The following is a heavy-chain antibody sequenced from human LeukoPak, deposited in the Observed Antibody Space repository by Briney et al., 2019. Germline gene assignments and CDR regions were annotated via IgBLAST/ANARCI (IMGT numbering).Heavy chain of an antibody. V-gene: IGHV3-30*18. CDR1: GFTFTSYG. D-gene: IGHD7-27*01. J-gene: IGHJ4*02. CDR2: ISYDGSNK. CDR3: AKDREHWGWVGYFDY. Sequence: GGSLRLSCAATGFTFTSYGMHWVRQAPGKGLEWVAVISYDGSNKYYADSVKGRFTISRDNSKNTLYLQMNSLRAEDTAVYYCAKDREHWGWVGYFDYWGQGTLVTVSS.